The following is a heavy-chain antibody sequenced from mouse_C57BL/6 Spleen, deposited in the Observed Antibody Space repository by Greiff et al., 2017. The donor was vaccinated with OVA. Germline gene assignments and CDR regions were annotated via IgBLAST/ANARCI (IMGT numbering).Heavy chain of an antibody. Sequence: VHVKQSGPELVKPGASVKIPCKASGYTFTDYNMDWVKQSHGKSLEWIGDINPNNGGTIYNQKFKGKATLTVDKSSSTAYMELRSLTSEDTAVYYCARSVTGAWFAYWGQGTLVTVSA. CDR2: INPNNGGT. D-gene: IGHD4-1*01. CDR3: ARSVTGAWFAY. V-gene: IGHV1-18*01. CDR1: GYTFTDYN. J-gene: IGHJ3*01.